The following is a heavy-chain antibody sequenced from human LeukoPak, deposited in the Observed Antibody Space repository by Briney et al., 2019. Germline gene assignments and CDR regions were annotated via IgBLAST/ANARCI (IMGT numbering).Heavy chain of an antibody. CDR3: ARDGKGRYDFRENDY. J-gene: IGHJ4*02. V-gene: IGHV1-18*01. D-gene: IGHD3-3*01. CDR2: ISAHTGNS. Sequence: GGSVKVSCKASGYTFSIYGIIWVRQAPGQGLEWMGWISAHTGNSDYAQKFQNRVTMTIDTSTNTAYMELRSLGSDDTAVYYCARDGKGRYDFRENDYWGQGTLVTVSS. CDR1: GYTFSIYG.